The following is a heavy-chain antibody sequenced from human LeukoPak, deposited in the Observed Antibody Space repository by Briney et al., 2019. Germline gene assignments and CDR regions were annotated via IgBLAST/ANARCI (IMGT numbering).Heavy chain of an antibody. D-gene: IGHD3-22*01. CDR3: ATLQSSGYDYSDY. J-gene: IGHJ4*02. V-gene: IGHV4-59*08. Sequence: SETLSLTCTVSSGSISSYYWSWIRQPPGKGLEWIGYIYYSGSTDYNPSLKSRVTMSVDTSKNQFSLRLSSVTAADTAVYYCATLQSSGYDYSDYWGQGILVTVSS. CDR1: SGSISSYY. CDR2: IYYSGST.